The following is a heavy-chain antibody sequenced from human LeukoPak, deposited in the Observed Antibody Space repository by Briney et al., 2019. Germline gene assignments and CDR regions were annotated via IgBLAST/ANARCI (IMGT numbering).Heavy chain of an antibody. CDR1: GFSFSSYW. J-gene: IGHJ4*02. D-gene: IGHD3/OR15-3a*01. CDR3: ARWTGYSMGGFDY. CDR2: IKQDGSDK. V-gene: IGHV3-7*01. Sequence: GGSLRLSCAASGFSFSSYWMSWVRQAPGKGLEWVANIKQDGSDKYYLTSVRGRFTISRDNAKNSLYLQMNSLRAEDTAVYYCARWTGYSMGGFDYWGQGTLVTVSS.